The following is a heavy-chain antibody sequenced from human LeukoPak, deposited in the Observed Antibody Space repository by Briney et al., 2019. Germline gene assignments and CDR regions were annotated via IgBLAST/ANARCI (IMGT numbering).Heavy chain of an antibody. CDR3: ARLFRGVGY. D-gene: IGHD3-16*01. V-gene: IGHV4-39*01. CDR1: GGSISGSDYY. Sequence: SETLSLTCTVSGGSISGSDYYWGWIRQPPGKGLEWIGSIYYSGSTYYNSSLKSRVSISVDTSRNQSSLKLSSVTAADTALYYCARLFRGVGYWGQGTLVTVSS. CDR2: IYYSGST. J-gene: IGHJ4*02.